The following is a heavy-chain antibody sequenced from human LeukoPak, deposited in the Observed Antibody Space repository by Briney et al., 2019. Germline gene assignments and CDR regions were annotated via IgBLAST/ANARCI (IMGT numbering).Heavy chain of an antibody. D-gene: IGHD3-22*01. Sequence: GGSLRLSCAASGFTFDDYAMHWVRQAPGKGLEWVPGISWNSGSIGYADSVKGRFTISRDNAKNSLYLQMNSLRAEDTALYYCAKDISSSGYYLAPDYWGQGTLVTVSS. V-gene: IGHV3-9*01. CDR2: ISWNSGSI. J-gene: IGHJ4*02. CDR3: AKDISSSGYYLAPDY. CDR1: GFTFDDYA.